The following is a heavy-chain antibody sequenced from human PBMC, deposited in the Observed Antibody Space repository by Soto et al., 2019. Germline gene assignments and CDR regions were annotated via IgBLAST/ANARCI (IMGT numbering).Heavy chain of an antibody. CDR2: ISVYNGNT. Sequence: QVQLVQSGAEAKRPGASVKVSCKTSGYTFSSYGISWVRQAPGQGLEWMGWISVYNGNTNYAQKFQVRVTLTTDTSTSTAYMELTSLRFDDTAVYYCVRAARAGDYDYYGMDVWGQGTTVTVSS. CDR3: VRAARAGDYDYYGMDV. J-gene: IGHJ6*02. D-gene: IGHD6-19*01. CDR1: GYTFSSYG. V-gene: IGHV1-18*01.